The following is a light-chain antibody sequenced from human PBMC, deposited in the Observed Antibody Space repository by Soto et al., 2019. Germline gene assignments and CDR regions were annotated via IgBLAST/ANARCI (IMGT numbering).Light chain of an antibody. J-gene: IGLJ1*01. CDR2: DVS. CDR3: SSFRSSSTSYV. V-gene: IGLV2-14*03. Sequence: QPVLTQPASGSGFPGQSSSITYTRTSSDIGDSNYVSWYQQHPGKAPKLVIYDVSNRPSGVSNRFSGSKSANTASLTISGLQAEDEADYHCSSFRSSSTSYVFGTGTKVTVL. CDR1: SSDIGDSNY.